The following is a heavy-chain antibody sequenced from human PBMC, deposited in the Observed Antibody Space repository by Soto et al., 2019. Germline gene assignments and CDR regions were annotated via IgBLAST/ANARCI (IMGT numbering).Heavy chain of an antibody. CDR3: ARDGGIAAAGNGMDV. CDR1: GGSISSYY. V-gene: IGHV4-59*01. Sequence: SETLSLTCTVSGGSISSYYWSWIRQPPGKGLEWIGYIYYSGSTNYNPSLKSRVTISVDTSKNQFSLKLSSVTAADTAVYYCARDGGIAAAGNGMDVWGQGTTVTVSS. J-gene: IGHJ6*02. D-gene: IGHD6-13*01. CDR2: IYYSGST.